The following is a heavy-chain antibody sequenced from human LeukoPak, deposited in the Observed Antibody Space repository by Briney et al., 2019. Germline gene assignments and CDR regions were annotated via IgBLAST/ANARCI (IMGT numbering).Heavy chain of an antibody. CDR3: ARSKWLFHFDY. V-gene: IGHV3-74*01. J-gene: IGHJ4*02. D-gene: IGHD3-22*01. CDR2: INSDGSST. CDR1: GFTFSSYW. Sequence: PGRSLRLSCAASGFTFSSYWMHWVRQAPGKGLVWVSRINSDGSSTNYADSVKGRFTISRDNAKNTLYLQMNSLRAEDTAVYYCARSKWLFHFDYWGQGTLVTVSS.